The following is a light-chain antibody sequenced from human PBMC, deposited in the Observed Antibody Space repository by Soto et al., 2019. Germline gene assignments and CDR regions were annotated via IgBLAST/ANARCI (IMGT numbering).Light chain of an antibody. Sequence: QSVLTHPASVSGCPGQSISISCTGTSSDVGGYNYVSWYQQHPGKAPKLMIYDVSNRPSGVSNRFSGSKSGNTASLTISGLQAEDETDYYCSSYTSSRTYVFGTGTKVTVL. V-gene: IGLV2-14*03. CDR1: SSDVGGYNY. CDR2: DVS. J-gene: IGLJ1*01. CDR3: SSYTSSRTYV.